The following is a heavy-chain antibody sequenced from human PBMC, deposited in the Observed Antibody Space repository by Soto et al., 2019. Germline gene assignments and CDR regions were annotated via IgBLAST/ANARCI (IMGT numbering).Heavy chain of an antibody. V-gene: IGHV4-34*01. CDR3: ARGGSSDWQVALAI. D-gene: IGHD6-19*01. CDR1: AGSLSHYY. CDR2: IKHSGSS. Sequence: VPLYLTGAVEAGSLSHYYWHWIRQSPGKGLEWIGKIKHSGSSNYNPSLRSRVSISVDMSKNQFSLRLTSVTAADTAVYYCARGGSSDWQVALAILGQGTIVTVSS. J-gene: IGHJ3*02.